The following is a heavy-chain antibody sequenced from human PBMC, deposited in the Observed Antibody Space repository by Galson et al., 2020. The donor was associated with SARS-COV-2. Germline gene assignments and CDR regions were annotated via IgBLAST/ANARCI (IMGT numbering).Heavy chain of an antibody. J-gene: IGHJ3*02. V-gene: IGHV4-39*01. D-gene: IGHD3-22*01. CDR1: GGSISSSSYY. Sequence: SETLSLTCTVSGGSISSSSYYWGWIRQPPGKGLEWIGSLYYSGSTYYNPSLKSRVTISVDTSKNQFSLKLSSVTAADTAVYYCARRSSGYYYDDAFDIWGQGTMVTVSS. CDR2: LYYSGST. CDR3: ARRSSGYYYDDAFDI.